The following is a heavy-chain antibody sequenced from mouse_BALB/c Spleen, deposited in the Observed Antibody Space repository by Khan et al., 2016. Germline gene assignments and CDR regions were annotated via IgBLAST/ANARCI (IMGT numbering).Heavy chain of an antibody. V-gene: IGHV9-4*02. D-gene: IGHD2-1*01. CDR2: INTHSGVP. CDR1: GYTFTTAG. Sequence: QIQLVQSGPELKKPGGTVRISCKASGYTFTTAGMQWVQKMPGKGLKWIGWINTHSGVPKYAEDFKGRFAFSLETSASTAYLQISNLKNEDTATYFCARCGNFFHWYFDVWGAGTTVTVSS. J-gene: IGHJ1*01. CDR3: ARCGNFFHWYFDV.